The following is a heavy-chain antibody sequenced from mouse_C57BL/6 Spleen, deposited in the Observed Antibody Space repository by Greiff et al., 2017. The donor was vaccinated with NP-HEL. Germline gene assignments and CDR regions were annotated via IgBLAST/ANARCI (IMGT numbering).Heavy chain of an antibody. CDR1: GYTFTSYW. CDR2: INPSSGYN. D-gene: IGHD1-1*01. Sequence: VQLQQSGAELAKPGASVKLSCKASGYTFTSYWMHWVKQRPGQGLEWIGYINPSSGYNKYNQKFKDKATLTADKSFITAYMQLSSRTYEDSAVYYFARHGRCYAMDYWGQGTSGTVSS. J-gene: IGHJ4*01. V-gene: IGHV1-7*01. CDR3: ARHGRCYAMDY.